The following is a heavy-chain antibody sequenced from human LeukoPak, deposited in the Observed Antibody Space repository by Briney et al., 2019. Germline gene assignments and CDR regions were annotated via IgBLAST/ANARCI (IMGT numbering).Heavy chain of an antibody. CDR2: INHSGST. J-gene: IGHJ4*02. D-gene: IGHD6-13*01. CDR3: ARGSWYGYFDY. CDR1: GGSLCGYY. V-gene: IGHV4-34*01. Sequence: SETLSLTCAVYGGSLCGYYWSWIRQPPEKGLEWIGEINHSGSTNYNPSLKSRVTISVDTSKNQFSLKLSSVTAADTAVYYCARGSWYGYFDYWGQGTLVTVSS.